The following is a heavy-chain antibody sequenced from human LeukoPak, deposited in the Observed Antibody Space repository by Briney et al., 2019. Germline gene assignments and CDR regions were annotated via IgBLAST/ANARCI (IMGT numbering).Heavy chain of an antibody. V-gene: IGHV1-69*13. D-gene: IGHD3-10*01. CDR2: IIPIFGTA. J-gene: IGHJ4*02. Sequence: ASVRVSCKASGGTFSSYAISWVRQAPGQGLEWMGGIIPIFGTADYAQKFQGRVTITADESTSTAYMELNSLRSEDTAVYYCARDPSMIRGENTPYFDYWGQGTLVTVSS. CDR1: GGTFSSYA. CDR3: ARDPSMIRGENTPYFDY.